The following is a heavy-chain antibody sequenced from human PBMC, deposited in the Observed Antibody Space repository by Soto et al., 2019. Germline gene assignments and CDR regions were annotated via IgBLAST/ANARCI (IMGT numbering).Heavy chain of an antibody. D-gene: IGHD5-12*01. Sequence: ASVKVSCKTSGYTFTSYDINWVRQATGQGLEWMGWMNPDSGNTGYAQKFQGRVAMTRNTSISTAYMELSRLRSEDTAIYYCARGGGYSAYDFDSWGQGTLVTVS. CDR1: GYTFTSYD. J-gene: IGHJ4*02. CDR2: MNPDSGNT. CDR3: ARGGGYSAYDFDS. V-gene: IGHV1-8*01.